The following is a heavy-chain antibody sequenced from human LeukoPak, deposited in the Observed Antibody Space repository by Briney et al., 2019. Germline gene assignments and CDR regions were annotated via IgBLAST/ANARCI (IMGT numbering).Heavy chain of an antibody. CDR2: ISGSGGST. V-gene: IGHV3-23*01. D-gene: IGHD3-22*01. J-gene: IGHJ6*03. CDR3: AKTPGDSSGYYYYYYYMDV. CDR1: GFTFSSYA. Sequence: GGSLRLSCAASGFTFSSYAMSWVRQAPGKGLEWVSAISGSGGSTYYADSVKGRFTISRGNSKNTLYLQMNSLRAEDTAVYYCAKTPGDSSGYYYYYYYMDVWGKGTTVTVSS.